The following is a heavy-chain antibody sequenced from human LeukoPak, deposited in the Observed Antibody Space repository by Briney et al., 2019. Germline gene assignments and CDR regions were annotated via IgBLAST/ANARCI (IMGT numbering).Heavy chain of an antibody. J-gene: IGHJ6*03. D-gene: IGHD5-12*01. V-gene: IGHV1-2*02. CDR2: INPNSGGT. Sequence: GASVKVSCKASGYTFTDYYMHWVRQAPGQGLEWMGWINPNSGGTNYAQKFQGRVTMTRDTSISTAYMELSRLRSDDTAVYYCARDNRGYTRYMDVWGKGTTVTVSS. CDR1: GYTFTDYY. CDR3: ARDNRGYTRYMDV.